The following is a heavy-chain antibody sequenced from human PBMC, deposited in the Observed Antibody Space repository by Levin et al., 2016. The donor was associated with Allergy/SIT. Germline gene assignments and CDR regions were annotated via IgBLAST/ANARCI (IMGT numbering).Heavy chain of an antibody. V-gene: IGHV2-70*01. D-gene: IGHD6-13*01. CDR1: GFSLTTSGMC. J-gene: IGHJ4*02. Sequence: SGPTLVKPTQTLTLTCTFSGFSLTTSGMCVSWIRQPPGKALEWLALIDWDDDKNYSTSLRTRLTISKDASKNQVVLTMTNMDPADTATYYCARIPPGSWYHFDYWGQGTLVTVSS. CDR2: IDWDDDK. CDR3: ARIPPGSWYHFDY.